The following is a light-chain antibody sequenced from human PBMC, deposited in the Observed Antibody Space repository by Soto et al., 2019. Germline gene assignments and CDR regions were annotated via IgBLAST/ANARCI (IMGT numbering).Light chain of an antibody. J-gene: IGKJ1*01. CDR3: QQRSSWWT. CDR1: QSVSSY. V-gene: IGKV3-11*01. CDR2: DAS. Sequence: ELVLTQSPATLSLSPGERATLSCRASQSVSSYLAWYQQKPGQAPRLLIYDASNRATSIPARFIGSGSGTDFTLTISSLEPEDFAVYYCQQRSSWWTFGQGTKVDIK.